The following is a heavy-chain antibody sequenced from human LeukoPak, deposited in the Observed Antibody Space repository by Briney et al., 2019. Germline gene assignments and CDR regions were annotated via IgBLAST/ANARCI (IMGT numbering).Heavy chain of an antibody. J-gene: IGHJ4*02. CDR1: GITLSSYA. Sequence: GGSLRLSCAASGITLSSYAMSWVRQAPGKGLEWVSSISGSGDSTYYADSVKGRFTFSRDNPKNTLYLQMNSLRAEDTAVYYCAKLPGYNPFYYFDSWGQGILVTVSS. V-gene: IGHV3-23*01. CDR3: AKLPGYNPFYYFDS. CDR2: ISGSGDST. D-gene: IGHD5-24*01.